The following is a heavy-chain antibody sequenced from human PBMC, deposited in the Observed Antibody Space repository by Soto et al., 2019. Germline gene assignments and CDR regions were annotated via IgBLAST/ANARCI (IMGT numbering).Heavy chain of an antibody. CDR1: GFTFSNHW. Sequence: EVQLVESGGGLVQPWGSLRLSCAASGFTFSNHWMHWVRQAPGKGLEWVANIRPAGSDKYYVDSVRGRFTISRDNAKDSRYLQMHSLRAEDTAVYYCVRSIGAEPSYWGQGVLVTVSS. D-gene: IGHD6-13*01. J-gene: IGHJ4*02. CDR3: VRSIGAEPSY. CDR2: IRPAGSDK. V-gene: IGHV3-7*01.